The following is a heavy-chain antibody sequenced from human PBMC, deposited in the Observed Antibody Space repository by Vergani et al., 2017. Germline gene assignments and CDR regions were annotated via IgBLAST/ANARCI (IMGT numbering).Heavy chain of an antibody. CDR1: GFTFDDYA. V-gene: IGHV3-9*01. Sequence: EVQLVESGGGLVQPGRSLRLSCAASGFTFDDYAMHWVRQAPGKGMEWVSGISWNSGSIGYADSVKGRFTISRDNAKNSLYLHMNSLRAEDTALYYCAKAMMGFDAFDIWGQGTMVTVSS. CDR3: AKAMMGFDAFDI. J-gene: IGHJ3*02. D-gene: IGHD5-24*01. CDR2: ISWNSGSI.